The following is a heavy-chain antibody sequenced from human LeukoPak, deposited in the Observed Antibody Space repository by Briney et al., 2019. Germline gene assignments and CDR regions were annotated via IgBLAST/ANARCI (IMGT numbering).Heavy chain of an antibody. J-gene: IGHJ4*02. CDR2: ISGSGGST. V-gene: IGHV3-23*01. CDR3: SKEIVSSLTSPGRAGFDD. Sequence: GGSLRLSCAASGFTFSSYAMNWVRQAPSKGLEWVSDISGSGGSTYYADSVKGRFTISRDNPKNTVYLQMNSLKAEETAVYYCSKEIVSSLTSPGRAGFDDWGEGALVTVSS. CDR1: GFTFSSYA. D-gene: IGHD2-21*01.